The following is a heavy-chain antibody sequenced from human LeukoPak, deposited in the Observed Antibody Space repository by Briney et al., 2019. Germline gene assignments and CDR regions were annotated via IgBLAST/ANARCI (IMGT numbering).Heavy chain of an antibody. J-gene: IGHJ6*02. V-gene: IGHV3-23*01. CDR1: GFTFSNSA. CDR3: AKGAFRGMDV. D-gene: IGHD2/OR15-2a*01. CDR2: ISGSTGKT. Sequence: GSLRLSCAASGFTFSNSAMSWVRQAPGKGLEWVSAISGSTGKTFYADSVKGRFAISGDDSKNTLYLQMNSLRAEDTAVYYCAKGAFRGMDVWGQGTTVTVSS.